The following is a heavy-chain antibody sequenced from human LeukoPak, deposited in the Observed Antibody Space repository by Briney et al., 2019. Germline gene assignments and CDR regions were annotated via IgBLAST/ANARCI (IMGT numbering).Heavy chain of an antibody. CDR1: RGSISSFY. Sequence: SETLSLTCTVSRGSISSFYWSWIRQPAGKGLEWIGRIVTSGSTNYNPSLKNRVTMSVDTSKNQFSLKLSSVTAADTAVYYCARDRTPYYYGSGSYLYYYMDVWGKGTTVTISS. D-gene: IGHD3-10*01. V-gene: IGHV4-4*07. CDR2: IVTSGST. J-gene: IGHJ6*03. CDR3: ARDRTPYYYGSGSYLYYYMDV.